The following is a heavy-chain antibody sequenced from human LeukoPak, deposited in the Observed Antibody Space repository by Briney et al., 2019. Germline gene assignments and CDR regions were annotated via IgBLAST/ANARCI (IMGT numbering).Heavy chain of an antibody. CDR1: GFTFSNYA. J-gene: IGHJ4*02. V-gene: IGHV3-74*01. D-gene: IGHD6-19*01. Sequence: GGSLRLSCATSGFTFSNYAVSWVRQAPGKGLVWVSHINSGGSSTSYADSVKGRFTISRDNAKNTLYLQMNSLRAEDTAVYYCARDRYSSAWYEEWGQGTLVTVSS. CDR3: ARDRYSSAWYEE. CDR2: INSGGSST.